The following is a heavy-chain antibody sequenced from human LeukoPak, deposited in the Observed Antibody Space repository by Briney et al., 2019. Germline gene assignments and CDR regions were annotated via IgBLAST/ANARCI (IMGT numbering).Heavy chain of an antibody. CDR1: GFTFSSYW. D-gene: IGHD6-19*01. CDR3: AREGSGRSFDI. CDR2: LISDGSST. Sequence: GGFLRLSCAASGFTFSSYWMHWVRQAPAKGLAWVSRLISDGSSTNYADSVKGRFTISRDNAKNTLYLQMNSLRAEDTAVYYCAREGSGRSFDIWGQGTMVTVSS. V-gene: IGHV3-74*01. J-gene: IGHJ3*02.